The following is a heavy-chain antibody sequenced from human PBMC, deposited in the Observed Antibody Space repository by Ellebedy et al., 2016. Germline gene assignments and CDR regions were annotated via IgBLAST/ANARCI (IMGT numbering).Heavy chain of an antibody. CDR2: ISSGSDYI. V-gene: IGHV3-21*01. J-gene: IGHJ3*02. CDR3: AKGTYIYDRSSYSDSDAFDI. CDR1: GFTFTKYW. Sequence: GESLKISCAASGFTFTKYWMSWVRQAPGKGLDWVSSISSGSDYIFYADSLEGRFTVSRDNAKKSLYLHMTSLRAEDTAVYYCAKGTYIYDRSSYSDSDAFDIWGQGTMVTVSS. D-gene: IGHD3-22*01.